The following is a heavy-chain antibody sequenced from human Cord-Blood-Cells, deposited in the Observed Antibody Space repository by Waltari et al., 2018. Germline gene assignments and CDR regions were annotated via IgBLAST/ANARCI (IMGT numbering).Heavy chain of an antibody. V-gene: IGHV3-30*18. Sequence: QVQLVESGGGVVQPGWSLRLSCAASGFTFSSYGMRWVRQAPGKGLEWMAVISFDGSNKYYADSVKGLFTISRDNSKNTLYLQMNSLRAEDTAVYYCAKDLCWNYAFHICGQGTMVTVSS. J-gene: IGHJ3*02. CDR2: ISFDGSNK. CDR1: GFTFSSYG. D-gene: IGHD1-7*01. CDR3: AKDLCWNYAFHI.